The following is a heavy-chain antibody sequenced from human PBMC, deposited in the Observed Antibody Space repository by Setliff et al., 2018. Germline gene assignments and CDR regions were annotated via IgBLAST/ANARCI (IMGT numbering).Heavy chain of an antibody. J-gene: IGHJ3*02. Sequence: PSETLSLTCTVSGGSISSSSYYWGWIRQPPGKGLEWIGSIYCSGSTYYNPSLKSRVTISVDTSKNQFSLKLSSVTAADTAVYYCARSVVVIAYDAFDIWGQGTMVTVSS. CDR1: GGSISSSSYY. D-gene: IGHD2-21*01. CDR2: IYCSGST. V-gene: IGHV4-39*01. CDR3: ARSVVVIAYDAFDI.